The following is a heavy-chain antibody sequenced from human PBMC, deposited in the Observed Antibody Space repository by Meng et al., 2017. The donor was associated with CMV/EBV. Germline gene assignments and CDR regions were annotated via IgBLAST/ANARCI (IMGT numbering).Heavy chain of an antibody. CDR2: IYYSGGT. V-gene: IGHV4-39*01. J-gene: IGHJ4*02. CDR1: GGSISSSSYY. D-gene: IGHD6-6*01. CDR3: ACFIAARPWAYGSFDY. Sequence: SETLSLTCTVSGGSISSSSYYWGWIRQPPGKGLEWIGSIYYSGGTYYNPSLKSRVTISVDTSKNQFSLKLSSVTAADTAVYYCACFIAARPWAYGSFDYWGQGTMVTVSS.